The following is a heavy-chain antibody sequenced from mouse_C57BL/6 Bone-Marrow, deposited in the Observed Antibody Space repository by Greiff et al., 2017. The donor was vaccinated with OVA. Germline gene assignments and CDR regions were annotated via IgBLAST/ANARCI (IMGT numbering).Heavy chain of an antibody. CDR1: GYTFTSYW. Sequence: QVQLQQPGAELVKPGASVKLSCKASGYTFTSYWMHWVKQRPGQGLEWIGMIHPNSGSTNYNEKFKSKATLTVDKSSSTAYMQLSSLTSEDSAVYYCARWMAYYSNYDYVDYWGQGTTLTGSS. D-gene: IGHD2-5*01. CDR3: ARWMAYYSNYDYVDY. J-gene: IGHJ2*01. V-gene: IGHV1-64*01. CDR2: IHPNSGST.